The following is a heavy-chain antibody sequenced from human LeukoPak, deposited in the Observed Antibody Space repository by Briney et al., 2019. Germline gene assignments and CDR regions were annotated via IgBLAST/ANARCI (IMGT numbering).Heavy chain of an antibody. J-gene: IGHJ4*02. V-gene: IGHV1-69*13. CDR1: GGTFSSYA. D-gene: IGHD2-21*01. Sequence: ASVKVSCKASGGTFSSYAISWVRQAPGQGLEWMGGIIPIFGTANYAQKFQGRVTITADESTSTAYMELSSLRSEDTAVYYCAREAYPRSKYYFDYWGQGTRVTVSS. CDR2: IIPIFGTA. CDR3: AREAYPRSKYYFDY.